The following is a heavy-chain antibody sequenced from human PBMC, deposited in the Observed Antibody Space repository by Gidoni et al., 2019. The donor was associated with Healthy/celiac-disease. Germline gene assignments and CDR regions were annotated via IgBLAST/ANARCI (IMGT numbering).Heavy chain of an antibody. J-gene: IGHJ4*02. CDR3: ATSPQKIAAAGY. D-gene: IGHD6-13*01. CDR1: GYPFTSYY. Sequence: QVQLVQSGAEVKKPGASVKGSCKASGYPFTSYYMHWVRQAPGQGVEWMGIINPSGGSTSYAQKFQGRVTMTRDTSTSTVYMELSSLRSEDTAVYYCATSPQKIAAAGYWGQGTLVTVSS. V-gene: IGHV1-46*01. CDR2: INPSGGST.